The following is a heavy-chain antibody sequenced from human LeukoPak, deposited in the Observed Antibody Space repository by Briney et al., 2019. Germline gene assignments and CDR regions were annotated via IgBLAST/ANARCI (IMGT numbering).Heavy chain of an antibody. D-gene: IGHD5-12*01. V-gene: IGHV1-8*03. CDR2: MNPNSGNT. Sequence: ASVKVSCKASGYTFTSYDINWVRQATGQGLEWMGWMNPNSGNTGYAQKFQGRVTITRNTSISTAYMELSSLRSEDTAVYYCASLSSGYDRYCYYYMDVWGKGTTVTVSS. CDR3: ASLSSGYDRYCYYYMDV. CDR1: GYTFTSYD. J-gene: IGHJ6*03.